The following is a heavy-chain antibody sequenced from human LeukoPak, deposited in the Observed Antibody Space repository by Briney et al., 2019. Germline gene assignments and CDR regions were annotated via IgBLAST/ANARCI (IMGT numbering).Heavy chain of an antibody. D-gene: IGHD2-2*01. V-gene: IGHV3-21*01. CDR1: GFTFSSYS. CDR3: ANIVVVPAAIPPDV. CDR2: ISSSSSYI. Sequence: GGSLRLSCAASGFTFSSYSMNWVRQAPGKGLEWVSSISSSSSYIYYADSVKGRFTISRDNAKNSLYLQMNSLRAEDTAVYYCANIVVVPAAIPPDVWGKGTTVTVSS. J-gene: IGHJ6*04.